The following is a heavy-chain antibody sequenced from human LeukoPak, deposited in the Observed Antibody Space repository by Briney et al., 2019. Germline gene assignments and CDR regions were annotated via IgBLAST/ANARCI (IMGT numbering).Heavy chain of an antibody. CDR2: IYISGST. J-gene: IGHJ6*03. V-gene: IGHV4-4*07. Sequence: SETLSLTCTVSGVSISSYYWSWIRQPAGKGLEWIGRIYISGSTNYNPSLKSRVTMSLDTSKNQFSLKMSSVTSADTAVYYCARGGGNSGTNYYYYYYMDVWGKGTTVTISS. CDR1: GVSISSYY. CDR3: ARGGGNSGTNYYYYYYMDV. D-gene: IGHD4-23*01.